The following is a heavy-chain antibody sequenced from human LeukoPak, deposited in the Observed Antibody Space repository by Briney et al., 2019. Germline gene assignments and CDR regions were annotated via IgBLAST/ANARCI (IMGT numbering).Heavy chain of an antibody. CDR3: ARSGIVVVPAARELYYYYGMDV. Sequence: SETLSLTCAVYGGSFSGYYWSWIRQPPGKGLEWIGEINHSGSTNYNPSLKSRVTISVDTSKNQFSLKLSSVTAADTAVYYCARSGIVVVPAARELYYYYGMDVWGQGTTVTVSS. D-gene: IGHD2-2*01. J-gene: IGHJ6*02. V-gene: IGHV4-34*01. CDR1: GGSFSGYY. CDR2: INHSGST.